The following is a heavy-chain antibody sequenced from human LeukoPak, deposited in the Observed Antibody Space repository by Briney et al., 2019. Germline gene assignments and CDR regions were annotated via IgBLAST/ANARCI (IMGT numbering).Heavy chain of an antibody. J-gene: IGHJ6*03. Sequence: SSETLSLTCAVYGGSFSGYYWSWIRQPPGKGLEWIGEINHSGSTNYNPSLKSRVTISVDTSKNQFSLKLSSVTAADTAVYYCARDIVVVPAPPGPYYYMDVWGKGTTVTVSS. CDR2: INHSGST. V-gene: IGHV4-34*01. CDR1: GGSFSGYY. CDR3: ARDIVVVPAPPGPYYYMDV. D-gene: IGHD2-2*01.